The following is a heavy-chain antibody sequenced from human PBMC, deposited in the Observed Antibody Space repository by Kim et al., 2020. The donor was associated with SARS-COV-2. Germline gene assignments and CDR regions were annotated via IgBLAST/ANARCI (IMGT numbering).Heavy chain of an antibody. CDR2: IIPIFGTA. Sequence: SVKVSCKASGGTFSSYAISWVRQAPGQGLEWMGGIIPIFGTANYAQKFQGRVTITADESTSTAYMELSSLRSEDTAVYYCASLYCSSTSCYGRYGMDVWGQGTTVTVSS. J-gene: IGHJ6*02. CDR1: GGTFSSYA. D-gene: IGHD2-2*01. V-gene: IGHV1-69*13. CDR3: ASLYCSSTSCYGRYGMDV.